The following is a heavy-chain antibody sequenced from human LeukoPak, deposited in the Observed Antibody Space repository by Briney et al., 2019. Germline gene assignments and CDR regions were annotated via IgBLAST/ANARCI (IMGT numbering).Heavy chain of an antibody. CDR2: THYSGST. D-gene: IGHD3-10*01. Sequence: SETLSLICTVSGGSISTYYWMWIRQPPGKGLEWIGCTHYSGSTNYNPSLKSRVTMSVDTSKNLFSLKLSSVTAADTAAYYCARGDMMLRGVIDEIDPWGQGTLVTVSS. V-gene: IGHV4-59*01. CDR1: GGSISTYY. CDR3: ARGDMMLRGVIDEIDP. J-gene: IGHJ5*02.